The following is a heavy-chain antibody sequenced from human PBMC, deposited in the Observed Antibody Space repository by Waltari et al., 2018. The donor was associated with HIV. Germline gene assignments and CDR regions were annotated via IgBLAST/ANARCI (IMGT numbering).Heavy chain of an antibody. CDR2: IASRSGHT. J-gene: IGHJ5*02. CDR1: GFHFSSFG. D-gene: IGHD3-16*01. V-gene: IGHV3-48*02. CDR3: AREGGSVYDRPLDH. Sequence: EVHVAESGGDLVQPGGSVRLSGEVSGFHFSSFGMNWVRQAAGKGLEWRSYIASRSGHTYYAESVRDRFITSRDNDKNAMYLQMNNLGDDDTAVYYCAREGGSVYDRPLDHWGQGTLVTVSS.